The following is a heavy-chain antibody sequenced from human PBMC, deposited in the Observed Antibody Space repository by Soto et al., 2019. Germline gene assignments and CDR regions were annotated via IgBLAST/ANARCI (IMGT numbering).Heavy chain of an antibody. V-gene: IGHV5-51*01. CDR1: GYSFTSYW. Sequence: GESLKISCXGSGYSFTSYWIGWVRQMPGKGLEWMGIIYPDDSDTRYSPSFQGQVIMSADKSITTAYLQWSSLKASDTAMYYCARQGKYNYGSNDYWGQGTLVTVSS. D-gene: IGHD5-18*01. CDR3: ARQGKYNYGSNDY. J-gene: IGHJ4*02. CDR2: IYPDDSDT.